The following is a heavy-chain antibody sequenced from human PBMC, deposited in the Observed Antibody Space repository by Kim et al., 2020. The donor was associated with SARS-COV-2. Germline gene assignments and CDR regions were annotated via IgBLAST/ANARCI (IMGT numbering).Heavy chain of an antibody. V-gene: IGHV4-39*01. CDR1: GGSISSSSYY. J-gene: IGHJ4*01. D-gene: IGHD6-13*01. CDR2: IYYSGST. CDR3: ARPVGRLFIVAAPYYF. Sequence: SETLSLTCTVSGGSISSSSYYWGWIRQPPGKGLEWIGSIYYSGSTYYNPSLKSRVTISVDTSKNQFSLKLSSVTAADTAVYYCARPVGRLFIVAAPYYF.